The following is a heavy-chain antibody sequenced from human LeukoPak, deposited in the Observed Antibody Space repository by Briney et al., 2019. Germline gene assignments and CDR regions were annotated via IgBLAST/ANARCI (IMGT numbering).Heavy chain of an antibody. D-gene: IGHD5-12*01. CDR1: GFTFSNSG. J-gene: IGHJ4*02. CDR3: ARDSATAFDY. V-gene: IGHV3-48*02. Sequence: GGSLRLSCAVSGFTFSNSGLHWVRQAPGKGLEWLSYISSSRTTVYSADSVKGRLTISRDNAKNSLYLQMNSLRDEDTAVYFCARDSATAFDYWGQGTLVTVSS. CDR2: ISSSRTTV.